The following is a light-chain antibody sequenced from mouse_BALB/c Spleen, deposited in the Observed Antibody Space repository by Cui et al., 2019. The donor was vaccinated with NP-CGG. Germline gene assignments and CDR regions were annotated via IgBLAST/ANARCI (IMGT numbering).Light chain of an antibody. V-gene: IGLV1*01. Sequence: AVVTPESALTTSPGETVTLTCRPSTGAVTTSNYANWVQEKPDHLFTGLIGGTNNRTPGVPARFSGSLIGDKAALTITGAQTEDEAIYFCALWYSNHWVFGGGTKLTVL. J-gene: IGLJ1*01. CDR3: ALWYSNHWV. CDR1: TGAVTTSNY. CDR2: GTN.